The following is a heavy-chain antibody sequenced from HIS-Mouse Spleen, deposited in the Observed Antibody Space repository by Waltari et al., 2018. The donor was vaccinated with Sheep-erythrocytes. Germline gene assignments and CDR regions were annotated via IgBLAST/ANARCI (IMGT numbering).Heavy chain of an antibody. Sequence: QVQLQESGPGLVKPSETLSLTCTVSGYSISSGYYWGWIRQPPGKGLEWIGSIYHSGSTYYNPSLKSRVTISVDTSKNQFSLKLSYVTAAATAVYYCARVSAYSSSWYYFDYWGQGTLVTVSS. CDR1: GYSISSGYY. D-gene: IGHD6-13*01. CDR2: IYHSGST. J-gene: IGHJ4*02. V-gene: IGHV4-38-2*02. CDR3: ARVSAYSSSWYYFDY.